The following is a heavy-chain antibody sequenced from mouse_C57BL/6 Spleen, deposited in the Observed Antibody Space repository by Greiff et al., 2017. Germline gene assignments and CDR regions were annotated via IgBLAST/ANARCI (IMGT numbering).Heavy chain of an antibody. CDR3: ARGGKSTMVTTKWYFDV. V-gene: IGHV1-64*01. Sequence: QVQLQQPGAELVKPGASVKLSCKASGYTFTSYWMHWVKQRPGQGLEWIGMIHPNSGSTNYNEKFKSKATLTVDKSSSTAYMQLSSLTSEDSAVYYCARGGKSTMVTTKWYFDVWGTGTTVTVSS. CDR1: GYTFTSYW. D-gene: IGHD2-2*01. CDR2: IHPNSGST. J-gene: IGHJ1*03.